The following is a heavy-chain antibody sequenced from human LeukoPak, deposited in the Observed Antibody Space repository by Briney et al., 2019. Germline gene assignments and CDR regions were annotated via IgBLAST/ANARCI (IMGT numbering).Heavy chain of an antibody. V-gene: IGHV1-18*01. CDR1: GYTFTSYD. Sequence: GASAKVSCKASGYTFTSYDINWVRQATGQGLEWMGWISAYNGNTNYAQKLQGRVTMTTDTSTSTAYMELRSLRSDDTAVYYCARDLPEFRTSSGWYRIDYWGQGTLVTVSS. J-gene: IGHJ4*02. CDR2: ISAYNGNT. CDR3: ARDLPEFRTSSGWYRIDY. D-gene: IGHD6-19*01.